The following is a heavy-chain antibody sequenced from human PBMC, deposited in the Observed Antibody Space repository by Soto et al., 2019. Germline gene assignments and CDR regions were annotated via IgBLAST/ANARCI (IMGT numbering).Heavy chain of an antibody. CDR1: GFSLSTSGVG. CDR3: AHSTFVQYSSSSFDY. J-gene: IGHJ4*02. CDR2: IYWNDDR. Sequence: ASGPTLVNPTQTLTLTCTFSGFSLSTSGVGVAWIRQPPGQALEWLALIYWNDDRSYSPSLKSRLTITKDTSKNQVVLTMTNMDPVDTATYYCAHSTFVQYSSSSFDYWGQGTLVTVSS. V-gene: IGHV2-5*01. D-gene: IGHD6-6*01.